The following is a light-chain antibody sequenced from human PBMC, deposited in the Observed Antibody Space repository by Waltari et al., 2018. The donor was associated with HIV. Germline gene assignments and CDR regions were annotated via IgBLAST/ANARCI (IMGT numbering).Light chain of an antibody. Sequence: EVVMTQSPATLSVSPGGRATLFCRASQSVGRKLAWYQQKPGQAPRLLIFDAATRATVIPARFSGTGSGTDFTLTISSLQSEDFAVYYCLQYDNWPPWTFGQGTKVEFK. CDR1: QSVGRK. J-gene: IGKJ1*01. CDR3: LQYDNWPPWT. V-gene: IGKV3-15*01. CDR2: DAA.